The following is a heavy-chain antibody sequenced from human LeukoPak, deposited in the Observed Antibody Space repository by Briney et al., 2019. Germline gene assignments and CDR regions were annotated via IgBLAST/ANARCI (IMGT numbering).Heavy chain of an antibody. CDR1: GGSISSYY. D-gene: IGHD1-26*01. Sequence: SETLSLTCTVSGGSISSYYWNWIRQPPGKGLEWIGYIFYSGITNYNPSLKSRVTISVDTSKKQFSLKLTSVTAADAAVYYCARDSGSYPHWFAPWGQGTLVTVSS. J-gene: IGHJ5*02. CDR2: IFYSGIT. CDR3: ARDSGSYPHWFAP. V-gene: IGHV4-59*01.